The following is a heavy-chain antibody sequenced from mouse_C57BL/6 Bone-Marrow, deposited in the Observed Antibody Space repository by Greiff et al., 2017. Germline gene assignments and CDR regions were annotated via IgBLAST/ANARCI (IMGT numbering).Heavy chain of an antibody. CDR2: ISSGGSYT. V-gene: IGHV5-6*02. D-gene: IGHD1-1*01. Sequence: DVKLVESGGDLVKPGGSLKLSCAASGFTFSSYGMSWVRQTPDKRLEWVATISSGGSYTYYPDSVKGRFTISRDNAKNTLYLQMSSLKSEDTAMYYCARGDYGSSTGAYWGQGTLVTVSA. CDR3: ARGDYGSSTGAY. J-gene: IGHJ3*01. CDR1: GFTFSSYG.